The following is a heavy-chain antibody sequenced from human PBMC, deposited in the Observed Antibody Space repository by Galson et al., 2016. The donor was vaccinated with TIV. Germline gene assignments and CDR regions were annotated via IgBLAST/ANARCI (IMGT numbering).Heavy chain of an antibody. J-gene: IGHJ6*03. CDR3: AKSDRAALRTTSYYMDG. Sequence: SLRLSCAASGFTFSNYGMHWVRQAPGKGLEWVAVISYDGSNKYYADSVKGRFTISRDNSKNALYLQMNSLRAEDTAVYYGAKSDRAALRTTSYYMDGWGKGTTVTVSS. CDR2: ISYDGSNK. D-gene: IGHD4-17*01. V-gene: IGHV3-30*18. CDR1: GFTFSNYG.